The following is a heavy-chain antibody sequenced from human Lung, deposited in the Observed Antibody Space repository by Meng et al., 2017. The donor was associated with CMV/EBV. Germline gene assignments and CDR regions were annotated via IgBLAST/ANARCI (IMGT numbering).Heavy chain of an antibody. V-gene: IGHV5-51*01. CDR1: AYSFTSYW. D-gene: IGHD3-3*01. J-gene: IGHJ4*02. CDR3: VRHRGVYYDFWSGYPDYFDY. Sequence: GESLKISCSSSAYSFTSYWIGWVRQLHGKGLDWLGIIYPGDSDTRYSPSFQGQVTISADKSISTAYLQWSSLKAADTAMYYCVRHRGVYYDFWSGYPDYFDYWRQGTVVSVSS. CDR2: IYPGDSDT.